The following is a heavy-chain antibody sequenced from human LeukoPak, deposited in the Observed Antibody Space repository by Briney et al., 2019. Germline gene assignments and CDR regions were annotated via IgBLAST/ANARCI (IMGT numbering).Heavy chain of an antibody. CDR3: ARGLCGGDCYSD. V-gene: IGHV3-21*01. D-gene: IGHD2-21*02. Sequence: PGGSLRLSCAASGFTFSNYFMNWVRQAPGKGLEWVSAISSTSSYIYYADSVKGRFTISRDSAKNSLYLQMNSLRAEDTAAYYCARGLCGGDCYSDWGQGTLVTVSS. J-gene: IGHJ4*02. CDR2: ISSTSSYI. CDR1: GFTFSNYF.